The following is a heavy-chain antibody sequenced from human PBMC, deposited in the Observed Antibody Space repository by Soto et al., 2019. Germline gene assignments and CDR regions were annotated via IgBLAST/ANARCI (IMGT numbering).Heavy chain of an antibody. CDR3: ARGPPRHVPKKLRMYYFDY. Sequence: SETQPHTCAVYGGSFSGYYWRWIRQPPGKGLEWIGEINHSGSTNYNPSLKSRVTISVDTSKNQFSLKLSSVTAADTAVYYCARGPPRHVPKKLRMYYFDYWGQGTLVTVSS. D-gene: IGHD2-2*01. J-gene: IGHJ4*02. V-gene: IGHV4-34*01. CDR1: GGSFSGYY. CDR2: INHSGST.